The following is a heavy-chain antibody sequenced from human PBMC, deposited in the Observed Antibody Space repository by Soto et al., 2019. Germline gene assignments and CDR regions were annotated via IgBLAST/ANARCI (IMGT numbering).Heavy chain of an antibody. D-gene: IGHD1-1*01. CDR3: SRDRRAYHMRNENYFSGMDV. CDR2: IIPAHDTP. CDR1: GGTFRTYA. J-gene: IGHJ6*02. Sequence: QVQLVQSGPEVTKPGSSVKVSCKASGGTFRTYAVSWVRRAPGHGLEWLVGIIPAHDTPNYAPRFEGRVTITADESTTTSYMELNSLTSDDTAVYYCSRDRRAYHMRNENYFSGMDVWGQGTTVTVSS. V-gene: IGHV1-69*19.